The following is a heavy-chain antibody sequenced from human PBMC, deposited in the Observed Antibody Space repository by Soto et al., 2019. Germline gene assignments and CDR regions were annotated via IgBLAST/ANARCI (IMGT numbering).Heavy chain of an antibody. Sequence: GGSLRLSCAASGFTFSSYAMSWVRQAPGKGLEWVSAISGSGCSTYYADSVKGRFTISRDNSKNTLYLQMNSLRAEDTAVYYGANSGGGKTSAVAGFYWGQGTLVTVSS. D-gene: IGHD6-19*01. CDR3: ANSGGGKTSAVAGFY. CDR1: GFTFSSYA. V-gene: IGHV3-23*01. CDR2: ISGSGCST. J-gene: IGHJ4*02.